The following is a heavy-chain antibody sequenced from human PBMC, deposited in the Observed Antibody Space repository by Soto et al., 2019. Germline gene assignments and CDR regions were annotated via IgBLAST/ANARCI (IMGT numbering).Heavy chain of an antibody. D-gene: IGHD4-17*01. J-gene: IGHJ4*02. V-gene: IGHV1-69*01. CDR3: AREVGYGDFSAALLD. Sequence: VQLMQSGAEVKQPGSSVKVSCKASGGTFSSHSINWVRQAPGQGLEWMGGIITLFGTANYAQNFQGRVTITADLSTSTAYMELNSLRSDDTAVYYCAREVGYGDFSAALLDWGQGTLVTVSS. CDR2: IITLFGTA. CDR1: GGTFSSHS.